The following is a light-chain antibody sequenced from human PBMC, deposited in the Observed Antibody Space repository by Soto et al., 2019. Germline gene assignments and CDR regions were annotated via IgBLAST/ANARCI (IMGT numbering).Light chain of an antibody. V-gene: IGKV3-11*01. Sequence: EIVLAQSPATLSLSPGERATLSCRASQSLDSSLAWFQQKPGQAPRLLIYDVSYRASGIPARFSGSGSGTDFTLTISSLEPEDFAVYYCQQRTNWAWTFGQGTKV. CDR3: QQRTNWAWT. J-gene: IGKJ1*01. CDR2: DVS. CDR1: QSLDSS.